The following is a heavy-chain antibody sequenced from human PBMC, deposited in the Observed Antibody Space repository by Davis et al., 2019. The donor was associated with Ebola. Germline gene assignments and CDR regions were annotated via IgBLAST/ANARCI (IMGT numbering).Heavy chain of an antibody. J-gene: IGHJ4*02. CDR2: IYYSGST. D-gene: IGHD6-13*01. CDR3: ARLQLVQTSFDY. V-gene: IGHV4-39*01. CDR1: GGSISSSSYY. Sequence: PSETLSLTCTVSGGSISSSSYYWGWIRQPPGKGLEWIGSIYYSGSTYYNPSLKSRVTISVDTSKNQFSLKLSSVTAADTAVYYCARLQLVQTSFDYWGQGTLVTVSS.